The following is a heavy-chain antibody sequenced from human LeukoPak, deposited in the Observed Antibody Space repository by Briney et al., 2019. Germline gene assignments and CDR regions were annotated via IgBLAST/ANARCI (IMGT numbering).Heavy chain of an antibody. CDR2: IKSKTDGGTT. D-gene: IGHD7-27*01. V-gene: IGHV3-15*01. CDR1: GFTFRDAW. Sequence: PGGSLRLSCAASGFTFRDAWMSWVRQAPGKGLEWVGHIKSKTDGGTTDYAAPVKGRITISRDDSINTLYLQMNSLKNEDTAMYYCTTEYWGAFNYWGQGALVTVSS. CDR3: TTEYWGAFNY. J-gene: IGHJ4*02.